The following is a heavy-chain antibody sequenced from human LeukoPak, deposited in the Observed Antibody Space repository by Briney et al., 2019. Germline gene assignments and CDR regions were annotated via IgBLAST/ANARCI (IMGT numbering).Heavy chain of an antibody. CDR2: MNPKSGDT. CDR1: VYIFIDYE. CDR3: ARGRYMDV. Sequence: ASVKVSCKPSVYIFIDYEINWVRQAPGQGLEWMGWMNPKSGDTGYEQKFQGRVTITRDSSISTVYMELSSLRSEDTALCYCARGRYMDVWGKGTTVTVSS. J-gene: IGHJ6*03. V-gene: IGHV1-8*03.